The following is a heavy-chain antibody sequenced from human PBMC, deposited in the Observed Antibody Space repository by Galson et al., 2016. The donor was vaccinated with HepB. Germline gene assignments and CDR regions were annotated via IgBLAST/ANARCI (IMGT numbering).Heavy chain of an antibody. CDR3: ARRPMVTTGLFDY. CDR1: GGSISDSSYY. Sequence: ETLSLTCTVSGGSISDSSYYWGWIRQPPGKRLEWIGSIYYSGTTYYMPSLKGRVTLSVDTSKNQFSLKLSSVTAADTAVYYCARRPMVTTGLFDYWGQGTLVTVSS. CDR2: IYYSGTT. J-gene: IGHJ4*02. V-gene: IGHV4-39*01. D-gene: IGHD4-17*01.